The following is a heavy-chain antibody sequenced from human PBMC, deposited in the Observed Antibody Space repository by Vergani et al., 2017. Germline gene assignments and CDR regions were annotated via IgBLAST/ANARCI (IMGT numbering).Heavy chain of an antibody. V-gene: IGHV1-2*02. Sequence: QVQLVQSGAEVKKPGASVKVSCKASGYTFTGYYMHWVRQAPGQGLEWMGWINPNSGGTNYAQKFQGRVTMTRDTSISTAYMELSRLRSDDTAVYYCATSSGWQGTCSGAEYFQHWGQGTLVTVSS. D-gene: IGHD6-19*01. CDR2: INPNSGGT. CDR3: ATSSGWQGTCSGAEYFQH. CDR1: GYTFTGYY. J-gene: IGHJ1*01.